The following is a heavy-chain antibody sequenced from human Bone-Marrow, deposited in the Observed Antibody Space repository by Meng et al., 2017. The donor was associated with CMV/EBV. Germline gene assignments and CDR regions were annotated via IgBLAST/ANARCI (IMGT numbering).Heavy chain of an antibody. CDR1: GYTFTGYY. Sequence: ASVKVSCKASGYTFTGYYMHWVRQAPGQGLEWMGWINPNSGGTNYAQKFQGRVTMTRDTSISTAYMELSRLRSDDTAVYYCATISKGYYYYGMDAWGQGTLVTVSS. J-gene: IGHJ6*02. CDR3: ATISKGYYYYGMDA. V-gene: IGHV1-2*02. CDR2: INPNSGGT. D-gene: IGHD3-9*01.